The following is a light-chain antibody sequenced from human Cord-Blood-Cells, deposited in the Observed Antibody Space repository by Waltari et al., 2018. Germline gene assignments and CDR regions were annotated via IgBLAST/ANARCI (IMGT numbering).Light chain of an antibody. CDR3: CSYAGSSTYV. J-gene: IGLJ1*01. CDR2: EVS. V-gene: IGLV2-23*02. Sequence: QSALTQPASEAGPPGQSITISCIGTSSDVGSYNLVSWYQPHPGKAPKLMIYEVSTWPPGVSTRFSGSKSGNTASLTISGLQAEDDADYYCCSYAGSSTYVFVTGTKVTVL. CDR1: SSDVGSYNL.